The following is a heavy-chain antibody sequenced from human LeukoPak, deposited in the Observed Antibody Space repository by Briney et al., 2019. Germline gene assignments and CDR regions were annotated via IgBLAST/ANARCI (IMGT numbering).Heavy chain of an antibody. D-gene: IGHD3-9*01. Sequence: ASVKVSCKASGYTFTSYGISWVRQAPGQGLEWMGWICAYNGNTNYAQKLQGRVTMTTDTSTSTAYMELRSLRSDDTAVYYCARDRWVGLRYFDWLPRFDPWGQGTLVTVSS. V-gene: IGHV1-18*01. J-gene: IGHJ5*02. CDR1: GYTFTSYG. CDR2: ICAYNGNT. CDR3: ARDRWVGLRYFDWLPRFDP.